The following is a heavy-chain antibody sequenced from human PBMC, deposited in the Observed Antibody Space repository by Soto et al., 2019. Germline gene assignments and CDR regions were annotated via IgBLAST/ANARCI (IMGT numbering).Heavy chain of an antibody. CDR2: INAGNGNT. CDR1: GYTFTSYA. Sequence: QVQLVQSGAEVKKPGASVKVSCKASGYTFTSYAMHWVRQAPGQRLEWMGWINAGNGNTKYSQKFQGRVTITRDTSASTAYMELSSLRSEDTAVYYCAGLVGYYAPLDVWGQGTTVTVSS. V-gene: IGHV1-3*01. D-gene: IGHD3-3*01. J-gene: IGHJ6*02. CDR3: AGLVGYYAPLDV.